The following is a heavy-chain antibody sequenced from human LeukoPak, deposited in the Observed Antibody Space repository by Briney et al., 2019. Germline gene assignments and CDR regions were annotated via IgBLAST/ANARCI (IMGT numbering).Heavy chain of an antibody. CDR1: GFTVSSNY. CDR2: IYSGGST. J-gene: IGHJ6*03. CDR3: ARARVRGVYYYYYYYMDV. Sequence: PGGSLRLSCAASGFTVSSNYMSWVRQAPGKGLEWVSVIYSGGSTYYADSVKGRFTISRDNSKNTLYLQMNSLRAEDTAVYYCARARVRGVYYYYYYYMDVWGKGTTVTISS. V-gene: IGHV3-53*01. D-gene: IGHD3-10*01.